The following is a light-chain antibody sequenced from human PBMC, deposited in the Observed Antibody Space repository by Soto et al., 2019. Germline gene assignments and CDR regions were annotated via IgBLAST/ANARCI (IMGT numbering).Light chain of an antibody. CDR1: QSINAH. J-gene: IGKJ1*01. Sequence: EVVMTQSPSTLSVSPGERVTLSCRASQSINAHLAWYQQKPGQAPRLLIHGASTRATGIPARFSGSGFGTEFILAIRRRLCEDVSVYYCQQYNTWLWTFGQGTKLDIQ. CDR2: GAS. V-gene: IGKV3-15*01. CDR3: QQYNTWLWT.